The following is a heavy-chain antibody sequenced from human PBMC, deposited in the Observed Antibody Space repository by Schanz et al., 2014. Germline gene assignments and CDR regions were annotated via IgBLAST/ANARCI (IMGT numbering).Heavy chain of an antibody. J-gene: IGHJ4*02. CDR2: ITAYNGDT. V-gene: IGHV1-18*04. D-gene: IGHD5-12*01. CDR1: GYTFTSDS. Sequence: QVQLVQSGAEVKKPGASVKVSCKASGYTFTSDSMHWVRQAPGQGLEWMGWITAYNGDTNYALKLQGRVTMTTDTSTGTAYMELRSLRSDDTALYYCTRDFSAYVGNYFDYWGQGTLVTVSS. CDR3: TRDFSAYVGNYFDY.